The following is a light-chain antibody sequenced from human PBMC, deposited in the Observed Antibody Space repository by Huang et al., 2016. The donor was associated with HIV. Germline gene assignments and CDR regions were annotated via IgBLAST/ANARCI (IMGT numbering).Light chain of an antibody. CDR2: WAS. CDR3: QQYYITPLT. Sequence: DIVMTQSPDSLVVSLGERATINCQSSQIISYNSNNKNYLAWYQQKPGQPPKLLIYWASTRESGVPYRFTGSGSGTDFTLTISSLQAEDVAVYYCQQYYITPLTFGGGTKVEI. V-gene: IGKV4-1*01. J-gene: IGKJ4*01. CDR1: QIISYNSNNKNY.